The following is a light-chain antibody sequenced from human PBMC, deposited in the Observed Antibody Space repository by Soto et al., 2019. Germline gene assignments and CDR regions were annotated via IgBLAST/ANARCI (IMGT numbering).Light chain of an antibody. Sequence: DIQMTQSPPSLSASVGDRVTITCRASQNIGVYLNWYQKKPGKAPKLLIHAASSLHSGVPSTFSGSGSGTDFALTISSLQPEDFATYYCHQTAANPWTFAQGTKVDI. J-gene: IGKJ1*01. CDR3: HQTAANPWT. CDR2: AAS. CDR1: QNIGVY. V-gene: IGKV1-39*01.